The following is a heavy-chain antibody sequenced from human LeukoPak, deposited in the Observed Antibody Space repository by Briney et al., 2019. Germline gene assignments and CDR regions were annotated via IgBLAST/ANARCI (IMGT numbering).Heavy chain of an antibody. J-gene: IGHJ4*02. CDR2: IKSKTDGGTT. D-gene: IGHD3-22*01. CDR1: GFTFSSYA. Sequence: GGSLRLSCAASGFTFSSYAMSWVRQAPGKGLEWVGRIKSKTDGGTTDYAAPVKGRFTISRDDSKNTLYLQMNSLKTEDTAVYYCTTDNPPGYYDSGEFDYWGQGTLVTVSS. V-gene: IGHV3-15*01. CDR3: TTDNPPGYYDSGEFDY.